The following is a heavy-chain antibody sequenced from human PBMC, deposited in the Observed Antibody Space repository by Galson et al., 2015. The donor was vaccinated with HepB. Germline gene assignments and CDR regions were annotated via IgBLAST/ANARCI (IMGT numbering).Heavy chain of an antibody. J-gene: IGHJ5*02. V-gene: IGHV4-61*01. CDR1: GGSVSSGSNY. Sequence: ETLSLTCTVSGGSVSSGSNYWNWIRQPPGKGLEWIGCVYYSGSTDYNPSLKSRVTISVDTSKNQFSLHLRAVTAADTAIYYCAINSTSSRWFDPWGQGTLVTVSP. D-gene: IGHD6-6*01. CDR2: VYYSGST. CDR3: AINSTSSRWFDP.